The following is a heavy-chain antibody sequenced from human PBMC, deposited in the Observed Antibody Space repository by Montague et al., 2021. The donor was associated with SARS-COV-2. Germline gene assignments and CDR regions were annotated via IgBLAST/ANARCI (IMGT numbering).Heavy chain of an antibody. CDR3: ARDPNWGAH. CDR2: IKPDGSDK. CDR1: GFSFSTFW. V-gene: IGHV3-7*05. D-gene: IGHD7-27*01. Sequence: YLSLSFSASGFSFSTFWMTWVRQAPGKGLEWVASIKPDGSDKYYVESGKGRFTISRDNARNSLYLQLNNLRAEDTAVYYCARDPNWGAHWGQGNLVTVSS. J-gene: IGHJ4*02.